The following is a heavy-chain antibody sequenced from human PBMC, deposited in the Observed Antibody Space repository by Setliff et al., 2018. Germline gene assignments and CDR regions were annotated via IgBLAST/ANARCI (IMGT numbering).Heavy chain of an antibody. CDR2: IRYDGSYK. J-gene: IGHJ4*02. Sequence: PGGSLRLSCVASGFAFGTYGMHWVRQAPGKGLEWVAFIRYDGSYKYYEDSVKGRFTISRDNPENTLHLQMNSLRVEDTALYFCAKVKKQLIRGSGLDYWGQGTVVTVSS. V-gene: IGHV3-30*02. CDR1: GFAFGTYG. D-gene: IGHD2-8*01. CDR3: AKVKKQLIRGSGLDY.